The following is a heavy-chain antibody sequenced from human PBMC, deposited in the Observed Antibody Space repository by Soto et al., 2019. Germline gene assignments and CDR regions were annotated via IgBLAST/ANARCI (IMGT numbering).Heavy chain of an antibody. CDR3: GRAGALRYQQLATTYFQH. J-gene: IGHJ1*01. D-gene: IGHD6-6*01. V-gene: IGHV4-31*03. CDR2: MFYTGST. Sequence: QVQLQESGPGLVTPSQTLSLTCLVSCDAISSGGYYWICIRNHPGQGLEWIGYMFYTGSTYYNPSLKRRVTISVDMPKNPFSLRLSSVTAADTAVYCCGRAGALRYQQLATTYFQHWAQGTLVTVSS. CDR1: CDAISSGGYY.